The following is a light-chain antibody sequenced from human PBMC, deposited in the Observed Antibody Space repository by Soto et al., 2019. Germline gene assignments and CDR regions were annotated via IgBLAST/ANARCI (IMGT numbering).Light chain of an antibody. CDR3: ATWDDSLHGYV. CDR2: TSN. V-gene: IGLV1-44*01. Sequence: QSVLTQPPSASGTPGQRVTISCSGSNSNIGNNKVNWYQQLPGTAPKLLIYTSNQRPSGVPDRFPGSKTGTSASLAISGLQSEDEADYYCATWDDSLHGYVFGTGTKVTVL. CDR1: NSNIGNNK. J-gene: IGLJ1*01.